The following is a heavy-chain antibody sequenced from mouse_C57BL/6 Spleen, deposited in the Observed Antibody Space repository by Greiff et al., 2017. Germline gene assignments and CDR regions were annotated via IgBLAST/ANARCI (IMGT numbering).Heavy chain of an antibody. CDR1: GYTFTSYG. CDR2: IYPRSGNT. J-gene: IGHJ4*01. V-gene: IGHV1-81*01. D-gene: IGHD2-4*01. CDR3: ARDRAYDYDDAMDD. Sequence: VKLMESGAELARPGASVKLSCKASGYTFTSYGISWVKQRTGQGLEWIGEIYPRSGNTYYNEKFKGKATLAADKSSSTAYMELRSLTSEDSAVYFCARDRAYDYDDAMDDWGQGTSVTVSS.